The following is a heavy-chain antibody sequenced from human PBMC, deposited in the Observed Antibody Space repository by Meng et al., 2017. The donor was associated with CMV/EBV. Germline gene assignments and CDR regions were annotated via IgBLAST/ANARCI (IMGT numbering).Heavy chain of an antibody. CDR3: AGKFRYFDWPLGNWFDP. J-gene: IGHJ5*02. CDR1: GGTFSSYA. D-gene: IGHD3-9*01. V-gene: IGHV1-69*10. Sequence: SVKVSCKASGGTFSSYAISWVRQAPGQGLEWMGGIIPILGIANYAQKFQGRVTITADKSTSTAYMELSSLRSEDTAVYYCAGKFRYFDWPLGNWFDPWGQGTLVTVSS. CDR2: IIPILGIA.